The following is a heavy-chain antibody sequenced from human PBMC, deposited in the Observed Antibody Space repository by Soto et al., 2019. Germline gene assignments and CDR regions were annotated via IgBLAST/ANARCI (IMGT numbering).Heavy chain of an antibody. CDR2: ISYDGSNK. CDR1: GFTFSSYA. V-gene: IGHV3-30-3*01. J-gene: IGHJ6*02. Sequence: QVQLVESGGGVVQPGRSLRLSCAASGFTFSSYAMHWVRQAPGKGLEWVAVISYDGSNKYYADSVKGRFTISRDNSKNMLYLQMNSLRAEDTAVYYCARVLFNWNVKYGMDVWGQGTTVTVSS. D-gene: IGHD1-1*01. CDR3: ARVLFNWNVKYGMDV.